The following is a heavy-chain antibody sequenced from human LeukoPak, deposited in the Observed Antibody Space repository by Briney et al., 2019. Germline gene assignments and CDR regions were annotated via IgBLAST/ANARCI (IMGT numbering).Heavy chain of an antibody. CDR2: ISGSGGST. V-gene: IGHV3-23*01. J-gene: IGHJ4*02. D-gene: IGHD2-21*02. Sequence: GGSLRLSCAASGFTFSSYAMSWVRQAPGKGLEWVSAISGSGGSTYYADSLKGRFTISRDNSKNTLYLQMNSLRPEDTAVYYCARDRVNRVYCGGDCYSAVFDYWGQGTLVTVSS. CDR1: GFTFSSYA. CDR3: ARDRVNRVYCGGDCYSAVFDY.